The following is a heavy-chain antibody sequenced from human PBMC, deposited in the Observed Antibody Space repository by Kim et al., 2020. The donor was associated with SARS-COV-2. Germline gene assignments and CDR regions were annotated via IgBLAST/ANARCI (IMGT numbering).Heavy chain of an antibody. CDR3: RWIDYYYYGMDV. D-gene: IGHD2-2*03. CDR2: IIPIFGTA. Sequence: SVKVSCKASGGTFSSYAISWVRQAPGQGLEWMGGIIPIFGTANYAQKFQGRVTITADESTSTAYMEMSSLRSEDTAVYYCRWIDYYYYGMDVWGQGTTV. CDR1: GGTFSSYA. V-gene: IGHV1-69*13. J-gene: IGHJ6*02.